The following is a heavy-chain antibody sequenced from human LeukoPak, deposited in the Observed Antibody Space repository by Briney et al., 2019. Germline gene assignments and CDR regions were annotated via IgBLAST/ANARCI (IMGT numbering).Heavy chain of an antibody. CDR1: GFTFSSYS. Sequence: PGGSLRLSCAASGFTFSSYSMNWVRQAPGKGLEWVSSISSSSSYIYYADSVKGRFTISRDNAKNSLYLQMNSLRAEDTAVYYCARDRRHLSYDSSGYSDYWGQGTLVTVSS. CDR2: ISSSSSYI. J-gene: IGHJ4*02. CDR3: ARDRRHLSYDSSGYSDY. V-gene: IGHV3-21*01. D-gene: IGHD3-22*01.